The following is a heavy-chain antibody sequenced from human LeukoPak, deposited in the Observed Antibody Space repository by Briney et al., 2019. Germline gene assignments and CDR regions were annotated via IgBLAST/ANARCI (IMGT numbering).Heavy chain of an antibody. J-gene: IGHJ5*02. CDR1: GYTFTSYD. Sequence: ASVKVSCKASGYTFTSYDINWVRQATGQGLEWMGWMNPNSGNTGYAQKFQGRVTITRNTSISTAYMELRSLRSDDTAVYYCARPKIQLWLRAPNRHGGFDPWGQGTLVTVSS. V-gene: IGHV1-8*03. CDR2: MNPNSGNT. CDR3: ARPKIQLWLRAPNRHGGFDP. D-gene: IGHD5-18*01.